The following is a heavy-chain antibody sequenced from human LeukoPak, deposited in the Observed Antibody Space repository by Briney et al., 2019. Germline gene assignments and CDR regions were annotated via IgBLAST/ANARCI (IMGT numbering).Heavy chain of an antibody. J-gene: IGHJ4*02. CDR2: LSYTGKT. Sequence: AETLSLTCLVSGASVSSSHWSWIRQLPGKGLEWIGCLSYTGKTDYNPSLTRRVTISLNTSKNQVSLKLKSLTAADTAVYYCSEGYFEPFDHWGQGISVTVSS. CDR3: SEGYFEPFDH. D-gene: IGHD5-24*01. V-gene: IGHV4-59*02. CDR1: GASVSSSH.